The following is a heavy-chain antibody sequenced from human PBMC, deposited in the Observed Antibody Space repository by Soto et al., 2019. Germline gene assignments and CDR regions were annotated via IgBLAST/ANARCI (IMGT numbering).Heavy chain of an antibody. CDR3: ARGVVYYDFWSGYNPMFDP. CDR1: GGSISSYY. Sequence: TSETLSLTCTVSGGSISSYYWSWIRQPPGKGLEWIGYIYYSGSTNYNPSLKSRVTISVDTSKNQFSLKLSSVTAADTAVYYCARGVVYYDFWSGYNPMFDPWGQGTLVTVSS. V-gene: IGHV4-59*01. J-gene: IGHJ5*02. D-gene: IGHD3-3*01. CDR2: IYYSGST.